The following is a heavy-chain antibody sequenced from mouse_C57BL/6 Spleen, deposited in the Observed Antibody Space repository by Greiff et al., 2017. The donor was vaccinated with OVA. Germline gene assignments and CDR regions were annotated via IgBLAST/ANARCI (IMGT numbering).Heavy chain of an antibody. CDR3: ARLITTVDYAMDY. CDR1: GYTFTSYW. Sequence: QVQLQQSGAELVKPGASVKMSCKASGYTFTSYWITWVKQRPGQGLEWIGDIYPGSGSTNYNEKFKSKATLTVDTSSSTAYMQLSSLTSEDSAVYYCARLITTVDYAMDYWGQGTSVTVSS. V-gene: IGHV1-55*01. D-gene: IGHD1-1*01. CDR2: IYPGSGST. J-gene: IGHJ4*01.